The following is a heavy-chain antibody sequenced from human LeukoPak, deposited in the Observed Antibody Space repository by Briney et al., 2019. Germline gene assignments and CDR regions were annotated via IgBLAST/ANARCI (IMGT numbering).Heavy chain of an antibody. CDR2: IYYSGST. D-gene: IGHD1-26*01. Sequence: SETLSLTCTVSGGSISSSSYYWGWIRQPPGKGLEWIGSIYYSGSTYYNPSLKSRVTISVDTSKNQFSLNLSSVTAADTAVYYCARHVLLSGSYPYYSYYYMDVWGKGTTVIISS. CDR1: GGSISSSSYY. J-gene: IGHJ6*03. CDR3: ARHVLLSGSYPYYSYYYMDV. V-gene: IGHV4-39*07.